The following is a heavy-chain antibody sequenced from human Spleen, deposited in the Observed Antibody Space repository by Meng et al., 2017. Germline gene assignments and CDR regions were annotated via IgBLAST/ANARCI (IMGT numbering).Heavy chain of an antibody. J-gene: IGHJ3*02. CDR1: GYNFPDYY. V-gene: IGHV1-18*04. D-gene: IGHD3-16*01. CDR2: ISGYNGNT. CDR3: ARDTYGDRDAFDI. Sequence: ASVKVSCKPSGYNFPDYYIHWVRRAPGQGLEWMGWISGYNGNTNYAQKLQGRVTMTTDTSTSTAYMELRSLRSDDTAVYYCARDTYGDRDAFDIWGQGTMVTVSS.